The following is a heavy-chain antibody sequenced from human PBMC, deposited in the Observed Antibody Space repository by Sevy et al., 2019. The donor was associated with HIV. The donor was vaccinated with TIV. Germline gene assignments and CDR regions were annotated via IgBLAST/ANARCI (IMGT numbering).Heavy chain of an antibody. Sequence: GGSLRLSCTASGFTFGDYAMSWVRQAPGKGLEWVGFIRSKAYGGTTEYAASVKGRFTISRDDSKSIAYLQMNSLKTEDTAVYYCTRYGSSTSCYSRGDYGMDVWGQGTTVTVSS. CDR1: GFTFGDYA. J-gene: IGHJ6*02. CDR3: TRYGSSTSCYSRGDYGMDV. D-gene: IGHD2-2*02. V-gene: IGHV3-49*04. CDR2: IRSKAYGGTT.